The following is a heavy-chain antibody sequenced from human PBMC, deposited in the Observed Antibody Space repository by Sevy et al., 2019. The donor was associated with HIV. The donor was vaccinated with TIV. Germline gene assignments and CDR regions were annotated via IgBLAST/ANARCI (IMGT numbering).Heavy chain of an antibody. D-gene: IGHD2-15*01. CDR2: ISFDGNKG. Sequence: GGSLKLSCAASGFTFSSHGMHWVRRAPGKGLEWVGLISFDGNKGYYPDSVKGRFTISRDNSKNTLYLQMNGLRAEDTAVYYCAKGEGYCSGGSCNPGVSWGQGTLVTVSS. CDR3: AKGEGYCSGGSCNPGVS. J-gene: IGHJ5*02. CDR1: GFTFSSHG. V-gene: IGHV3-30*18.